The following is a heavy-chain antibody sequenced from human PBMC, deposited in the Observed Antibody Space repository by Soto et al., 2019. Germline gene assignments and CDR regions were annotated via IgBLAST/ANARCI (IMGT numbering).Heavy chain of an antibody. D-gene: IGHD6-13*01. Sequence: ASVKVSCKASGYTFTSYAMHWVRQAPGQRLEWMGWINAGNGNTKYSQKFQGRVTITRDTSASTAYMELSSLRSEDTAVYYCARDRTTIAAAVLSFDYWGQGTLVTVSS. J-gene: IGHJ4*02. V-gene: IGHV1-3*01. CDR3: ARDRTTIAAAVLSFDY. CDR1: GYTFTSYA. CDR2: INAGNGNT.